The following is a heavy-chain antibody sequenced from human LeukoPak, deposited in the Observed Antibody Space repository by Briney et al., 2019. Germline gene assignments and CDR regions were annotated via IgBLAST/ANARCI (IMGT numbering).Heavy chain of an antibody. CDR3: ASGSYITTIDY. J-gene: IGHJ4*02. CDR1: GFTFSDYY. D-gene: IGHD1-26*01. V-gene: IGHV3-11*01. Sequence: GGSLRLSCAASGFTFSDYYMSWIRQAPGKGLEGVSYISSSGSTIYYADSVKGRFTISRDNAKNSLYLQMNSLRAEDTAVYYCASGSYITTIDYWGQGTLVTVSS. CDR2: ISSSGSTI.